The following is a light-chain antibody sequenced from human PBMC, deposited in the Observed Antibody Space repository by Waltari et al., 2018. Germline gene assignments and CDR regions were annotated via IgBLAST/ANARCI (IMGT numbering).Light chain of an antibody. CDR1: QDFHTW. J-gene: IGKJ1*01. CDR3: QQANSFPLA. Sequence: DMQMTKSTSYVSASVGDRVTITCRASQDFHTWLAWYQQKPGKAPKLLIYGASSLQSGVPSRFSGSGSGTDFTLVISSLQPEDFATYYFQQANSFPLAFGQGTKVEMK. CDR2: GAS. V-gene: IGKV1D-12*01.